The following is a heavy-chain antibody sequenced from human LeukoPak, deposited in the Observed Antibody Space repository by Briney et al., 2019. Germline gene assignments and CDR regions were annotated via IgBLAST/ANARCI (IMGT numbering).Heavy chain of an antibody. V-gene: IGHV4-39*01. CDR2: IYYSGST. CDR3: ARLSMVRGVIAQGAFDI. Sequence: SSETLSLTCTVSGGSISSSSYYWGWIRQPPGKGLEWIGSIYYSGSTYYNPSLKSRVTISVATSKNQFSLKLSSVTAADTAVYYCARLSMVRGVIAQGAFDIWGQGTMVTVSS. D-gene: IGHD3-10*01. J-gene: IGHJ3*02. CDR1: GGSISSSSYY.